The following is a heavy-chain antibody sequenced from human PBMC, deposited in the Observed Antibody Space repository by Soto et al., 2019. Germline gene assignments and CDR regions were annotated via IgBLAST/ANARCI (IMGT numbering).Heavy chain of an antibody. V-gene: IGHV3-74*01. D-gene: IGHD2-2*01. Sequence: QPGGSLRLSCAASGFTFRSYWMHWVRQAPGKGLVWVSRISPDGSITNYADSVKGRFTISRDNAKNTLYLQMNSLRAEDTAVYYCAKDALKNRYCSSTSCYLEGGYWGQGTLVTVSS. CDR3: AKDALKNRYCSSTSCYLEGGY. CDR1: GFTFRSYW. CDR2: ISPDGSIT. J-gene: IGHJ4*02.